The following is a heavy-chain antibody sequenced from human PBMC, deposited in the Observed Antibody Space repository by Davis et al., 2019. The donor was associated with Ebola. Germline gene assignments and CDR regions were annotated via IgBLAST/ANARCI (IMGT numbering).Heavy chain of an antibody. D-gene: IGHD5-12*01. CDR1: GFTFSDYY. CDR3: ARASGYSGYDFSPSDY. CDR2: ISSSGSTI. Sequence: GGSLRLSCAASGFTFSDYYMSWIRQAPGKGLEWVSYISSSGSTIYYADSVKGRFTISRDNAKNSLYLQMNSLRAEDTAVYYCARASGYSGYDFSPSDYWGQGTLVTVSS. V-gene: IGHV3-11*01. J-gene: IGHJ4*02.